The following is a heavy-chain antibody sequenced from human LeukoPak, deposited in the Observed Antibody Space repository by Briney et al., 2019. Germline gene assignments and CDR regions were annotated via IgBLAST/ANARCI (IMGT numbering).Heavy chain of an antibody. D-gene: IGHD4-17*01. CDR1: GGSFSGYY. Sequence: SETLSLTCAVYGGSFSGYYWSWIRQPPGKGLEWIGEINHSGSTNYNPSLKSRVTISVDTSKNQFSLKLSSVTAADTAVYYCARGPVGNYGDYVADYWGQGTLVTVSS. CDR3: ARGPVGNYGDYVADY. CDR2: INHSGST. J-gene: IGHJ4*02. V-gene: IGHV4-34*01.